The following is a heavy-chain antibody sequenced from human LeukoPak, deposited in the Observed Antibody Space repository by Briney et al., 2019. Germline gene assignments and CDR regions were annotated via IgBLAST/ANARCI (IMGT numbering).Heavy chain of an antibody. J-gene: IGHJ3*02. CDR1: GGSISSYY. V-gene: IGHV4-4*07. Sequence: PSETLSLTCTVSGGSISSYYWSWIRQPAGKGLEWIGRIYTSGSTNYNPSLKSRVTISVDTSKNQFSLKLSSVTAADTAVYYCARVSLSSGWYGRDDAFDIWGQGTMVTVSS. CDR2: IYTSGST. CDR3: ARVSLSSGWYGRDDAFDI. D-gene: IGHD6-19*01.